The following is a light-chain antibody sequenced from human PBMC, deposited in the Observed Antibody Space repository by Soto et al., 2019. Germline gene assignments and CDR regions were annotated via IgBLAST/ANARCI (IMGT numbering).Light chain of an antibody. V-gene: IGKV3-11*01. CDR2: DAS. Sequence: ETVLTQSPATLSLSPGESATLSCRASQSVTTYLAWYQQKPGQAPRLLIYDASVRATGIPARFSASVSGTDFNITISRLEPEDFEVYYCQQRSNWPPEITFGQGTRLEIK. CDR1: QSVTTY. J-gene: IGKJ5*01. CDR3: QQRSNWPPEIT.